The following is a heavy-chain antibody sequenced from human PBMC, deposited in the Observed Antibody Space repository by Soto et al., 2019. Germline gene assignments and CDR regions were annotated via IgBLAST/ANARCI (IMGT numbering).Heavy chain of an antibody. CDR1: GYSCTGYY. V-gene: IGHV1-2*02. J-gene: IGHJ5*02. D-gene: IGHD3-16*01. Sequence: GASVKVSCKSSGYSCTGYYMHCVLQARLQGLEWMGCINPNSGGTNYAQKFQGRVTMTRDTSISTAYMELSRLRSDDTAVYYCARDETRPLSLGGSIITKKNWFDPWGQGTLVTVSS. CDR3: ARDETRPLSLGGSIITKKNWFDP. CDR2: INPNSGGT.